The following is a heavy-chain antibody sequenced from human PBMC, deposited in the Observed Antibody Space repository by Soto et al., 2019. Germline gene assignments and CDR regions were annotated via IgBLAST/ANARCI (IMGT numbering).Heavy chain of an antibody. CDR2: IYYSGST. Sequence: SETLSLTCTFSGGSISISSYYWGWIRQPPGKWLEWIGSIYYSGSTYYNLSLKSRVTISVDTSKNQFSLKLSSLTAADTSVYFCASLLGYCSGHSCLIDYWAPRTLVLVSS. CDR3: ASLLGYCSGHSCLIDY. D-gene: IGHD2-15*01. J-gene: IGHJ4*01. CDR1: GGSISISSYY. V-gene: IGHV4-39*01.